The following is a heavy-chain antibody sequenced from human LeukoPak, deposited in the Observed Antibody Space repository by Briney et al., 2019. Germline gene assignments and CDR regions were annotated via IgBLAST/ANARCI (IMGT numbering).Heavy chain of an antibody. Sequence: GESLKISCKGSGYSFTDYWIAWVRQKPGKGLEWMAIIYPGDSDTRYSPSFQGQVTISADKSISTAYLQWSSLKASDTAMYYCARIPVAGTLFDYWGQGTLVTVSS. V-gene: IGHV5-51*01. D-gene: IGHD6-19*01. CDR1: GYSFTDYW. CDR2: IYPGDSDT. CDR3: ARIPVAGTLFDY. J-gene: IGHJ4*02.